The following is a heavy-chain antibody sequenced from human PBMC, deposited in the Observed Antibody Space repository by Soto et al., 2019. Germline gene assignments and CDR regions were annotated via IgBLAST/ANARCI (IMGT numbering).Heavy chain of an antibody. V-gene: IGHV3-48*03. CDR3: ASSRLLRDFDWLSRGHFDY. D-gene: IGHD3-9*01. Sequence: GGSLRLSCAASRFTFSSYEMNWVRQAPGKGLERISYISSSGSTIYYADSVKGRFTIARDNAKNSLYLQMNSLRAEDTAVYYCASSRLLRDFDWLSRGHFDYWGQGTLVTAPQ. CDR1: RFTFSSYE. J-gene: IGHJ4*02. CDR2: ISSSGSTI.